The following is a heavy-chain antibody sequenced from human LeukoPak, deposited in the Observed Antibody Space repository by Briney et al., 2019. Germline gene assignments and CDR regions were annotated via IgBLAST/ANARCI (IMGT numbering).Heavy chain of an antibody. J-gene: IGHJ4*02. V-gene: IGHV7-4-1*02. CDR3: ARHLSSGWYFYFDY. CDR2: INTNTGNP. Sequence: ASVKVSCKASGYTFTSYAMNWVRQAPGQGLEWMGWINTNTGNPTYAQGFTGRFVFSLDTSVSTAYLQISSLKAEDTAVYYCARHLSSGWYFYFDYWGQGTLVTVSS. CDR1: GYTFTSYA. D-gene: IGHD6-19*01.